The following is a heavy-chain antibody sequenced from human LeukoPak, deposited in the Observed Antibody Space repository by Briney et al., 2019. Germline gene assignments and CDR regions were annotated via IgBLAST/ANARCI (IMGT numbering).Heavy chain of an antibody. CDR3: AKEGCSGGSCYPHPYFIDY. V-gene: IGHV3-23*01. J-gene: IGHJ4*02. Sequence: GGSLRLSCAASGFTFSSYGMSWVRQAPGKGLEWVSAISGSGGSTYYADSVKGRFTISRDNSKNTLYLQMNSLRAEDTAVYYCAKEGCSGGSCYPHPYFIDYWGQGTLVTVSS. CDR2: ISGSGGST. D-gene: IGHD2-15*01. CDR1: GFTFSSYG.